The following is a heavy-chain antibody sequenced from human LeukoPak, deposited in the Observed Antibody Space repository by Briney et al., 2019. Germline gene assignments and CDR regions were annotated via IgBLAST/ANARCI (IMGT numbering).Heavy chain of an antibody. CDR2: VKQDGSEK. Sequence: GGSLRLSCAASGFTFSSYWTSWVGQAPGKGVEGVGNVKQDGSEKYYVDSVKGRFTISRDNAKNSLYLQMNSLSAEHTAVYYCSRDFDYWGQGTLVTVSS. J-gene: IGHJ4*02. V-gene: IGHV3-7*01. CDR3: SRDFDY. CDR1: GFTFSSYW.